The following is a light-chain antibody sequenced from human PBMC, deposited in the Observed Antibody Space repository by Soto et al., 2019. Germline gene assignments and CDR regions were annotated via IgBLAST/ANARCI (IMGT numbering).Light chain of an antibody. V-gene: IGKV3-15*01. J-gene: IGKJ5*01. Sequence: EIVMTQSPVTLSVSPGERATLSCRASQSVGSDLAWYQQKPGQAPRLLIYGASTRATGIPARFSGSGSGTEFTLTISSLQSEDFAVYYCQQYHDWPITFGQGTRLEIK. CDR1: QSVGSD. CDR3: QQYHDWPIT. CDR2: GAS.